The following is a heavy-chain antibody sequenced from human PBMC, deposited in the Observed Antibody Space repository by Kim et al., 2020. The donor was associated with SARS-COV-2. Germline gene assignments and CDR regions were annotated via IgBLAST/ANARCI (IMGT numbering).Heavy chain of an antibody. Sequence: SLKSRVTISVDTSKNQFSLKLSSVTAADTAVYYCASGSTSEFYYYYGMDVWGQGTTVTISS. CDR3: ASGSTSEFYYYYGMDV. J-gene: IGHJ6*02. V-gene: IGHV4-30-2*04. D-gene: IGHD2-2*01.